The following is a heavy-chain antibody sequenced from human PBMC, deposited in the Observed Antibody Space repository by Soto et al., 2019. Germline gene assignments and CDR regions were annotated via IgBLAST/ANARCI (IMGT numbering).Heavy chain of an antibody. J-gene: IGHJ4*02. D-gene: IGHD2-15*01. CDR2: IYYTGST. CDR1: GGSISSSLYY. CDR3: ARQGAVEVAAMIDY. V-gene: IGHV4-39*01. Sequence: QLQLQESGPGLVKPSETLSLTCTVSGGSISSSLYYWGWVRQPPGKGLEWIGNIYYTGSTDYNPSLKSRVTISVDTSRNRVSLKLSSVTAADMAVYYCARQGAVEVAAMIDYWGRGTLVTVSS.